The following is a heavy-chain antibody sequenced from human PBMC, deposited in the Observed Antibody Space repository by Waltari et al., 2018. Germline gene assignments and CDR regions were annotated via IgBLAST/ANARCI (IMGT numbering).Heavy chain of an antibody. J-gene: IGHJ4*02. D-gene: IGHD2-2*01. CDR2: ISSSSSYI. V-gene: IGHV3-21*01. Sequence: EVQLVESGGGLVKPGGSLRLSCAASGFTFRSYSLNWVRQAPGKGLEWVSSISSSSSYIYYADSVKGRFTISRDNAKNSLYLQMNSLRAEDTAVYYCATPYCSSTSCSPNFDYWGQGTLVTVSS. CDR1: GFTFRSYS. CDR3: ATPYCSSTSCSPNFDY.